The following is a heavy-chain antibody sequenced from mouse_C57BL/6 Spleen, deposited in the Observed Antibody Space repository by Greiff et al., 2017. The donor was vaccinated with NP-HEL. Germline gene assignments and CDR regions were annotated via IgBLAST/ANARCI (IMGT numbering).Heavy chain of an antibody. V-gene: IGHV5-17*01. D-gene: IGHD1-1*01. CDR1: GFTFSDYG. Sequence: EVQVVESGGGLVKPGGSLKLSCAASGFTFSDYGMHWVRQAPEKGLEWVAYISSGSSTIYYADTVKGRFTISRDNAKNTLFLQMTSLRSEDTAMYYCARRVYYYGSSYFDYWGQGTTLTVSS. CDR2: ISSGSSTI. J-gene: IGHJ2*01. CDR3: ARRVYYYGSSYFDY.